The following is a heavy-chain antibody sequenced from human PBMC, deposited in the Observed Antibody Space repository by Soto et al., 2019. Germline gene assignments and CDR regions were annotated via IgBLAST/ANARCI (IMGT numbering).Heavy chain of an antibody. CDR1: GGTFSSYT. J-gene: IGHJ6*03. V-gene: IGHV1-69*10. CDR3: ARECYCSGGSCYHTRPYYYYMDV. Sequence: VKVSCKASGGTFSSYTISWVRQAPGQGLEWMGRIIPILGIANYAQKFQGRVTITADKSTSTAYMELSSLRSEDTAVYYCARECYCSGGSCYHTRPYYYYMDVWGKGTTVTVSS. CDR2: IIPILGIA. D-gene: IGHD2-15*01.